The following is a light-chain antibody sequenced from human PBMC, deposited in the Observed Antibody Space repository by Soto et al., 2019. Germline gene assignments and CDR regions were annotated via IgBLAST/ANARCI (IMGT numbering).Light chain of an antibody. CDR2: WAS. CDR3: QQYYSPPDT. V-gene: IGKV4-1*01. CDR1: QSVLYSSINKNY. J-gene: IGKJ2*01. Sequence: DIVMTQSPDSLAVSLGERATINCKSSQSVLYSSINKNYLAWYQQKPGQPPKLLIYWASTRESGVPDRFSGSGSGTDFTLTISSLQAEDVAVYYCQQYYSPPDTFGQGTKLEIK.